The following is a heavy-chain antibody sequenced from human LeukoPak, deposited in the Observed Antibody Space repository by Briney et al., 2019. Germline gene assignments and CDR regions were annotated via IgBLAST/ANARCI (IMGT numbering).Heavy chain of an antibody. J-gene: IGHJ4*02. V-gene: IGHV1-69*04. CDR2: IIPTLDIT. CDR1: EDTFSSYA. CDR3: AKSSGITGTSLDYFDY. Sequence: ASVKVSCKASEDTFSSYAITWVRQAPGQGLEWMGTIIPTLDITNYAQNFQGRVTITADRSTSTAYMELNSLRSEDTAVYYCAKSSGITGTSLDYFDYWGQGTLVTVSS. D-gene: IGHD1-20*01.